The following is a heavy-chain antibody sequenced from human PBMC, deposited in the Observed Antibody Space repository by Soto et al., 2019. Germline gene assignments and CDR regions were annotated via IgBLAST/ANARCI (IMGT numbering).Heavy chain of an antibody. CDR2: INPNSGGT. D-gene: IGHD1-7*01. Sequence: QVQLVQSGAEVKKPESSVKVSCKASGGTFSSYDISWVRQAPGQGLEWMGGINPNSGGTNYAQKFQGRVTMTRDTSISTAYMELSRLRSDDTAVYYCARVDRITGTTGGMDVWGQGTTVTVSS. V-gene: IGHV1-2*02. J-gene: IGHJ6*02. CDR3: ARVDRITGTTGGMDV. CDR1: GGTFSSYD.